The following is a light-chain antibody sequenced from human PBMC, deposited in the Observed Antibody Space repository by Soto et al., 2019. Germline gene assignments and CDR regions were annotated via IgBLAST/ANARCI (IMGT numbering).Light chain of an antibody. Sequence: EIVLTQSPDTLSLSPGERATLSCRASQSVGNSFAWYQQKPGQAPRLLIYDASKRATDIPARFSGSGSGTDFTLTISSLEPEDFAVYSCQQRRNWPLTFGGGTNVEIK. CDR3: QQRRNWPLT. J-gene: IGKJ4*01. V-gene: IGKV3-11*01. CDR2: DAS. CDR1: QSVGNS.